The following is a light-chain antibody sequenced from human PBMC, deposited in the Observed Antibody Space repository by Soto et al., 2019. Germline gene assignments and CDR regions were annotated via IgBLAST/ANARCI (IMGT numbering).Light chain of an antibody. J-gene: IGKJ1*01. CDR3: QQYYTTPWT. Sequence: DTVMTQSPDSLAVSLGERATINCKSSQSILYSSNSKNYLAWYQQKPGQPPKLLIYWASTRESGVPDRFSGSGSGTDFTLTISSLQDEDVAVYYCQQYYTTPWTFGQGTKVEIK. CDR1: QSILYSSNSKNY. V-gene: IGKV4-1*01. CDR2: WAS.